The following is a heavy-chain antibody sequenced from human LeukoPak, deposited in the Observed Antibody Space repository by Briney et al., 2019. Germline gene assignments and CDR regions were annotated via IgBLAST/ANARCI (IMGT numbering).Heavy chain of an antibody. J-gene: IGHJ3*02. CDR3: ARRYSYGYYAFDI. CDR2: IYYSGST. V-gene: IGHV4-31*03. D-gene: IGHD5-18*01. CDR1: GGSISSGGYY. Sequence: PSETLSLTCTVSGGSISSGGYYWSWIRQHPGKGLEWIGYIYYSGSTYYNPSLKSRVTISVDTSKNQFSLKLSSVTAADTAVYYCARRYSYGYYAFDIWGQGTMVTVSS.